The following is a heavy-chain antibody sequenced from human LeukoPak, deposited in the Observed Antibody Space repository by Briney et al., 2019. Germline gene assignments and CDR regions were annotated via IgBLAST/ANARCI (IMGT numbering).Heavy chain of an antibody. V-gene: IGHV1-46*01. CDR2: INPSGGST. D-gene: IGHD2-8*01. CDR3: ARDKSDCTNGVCFTFDY. CDR1: GYTFTSYY. J-gene: IGHJ4*02. Sequence: ASVKVSCKASGYTFTSYYMHWVRQAPGQGLEWMGIINPSGGSTSYAQKFQGRVTMTRDTSTSTVYMELSSLRSEDTAVYYCARDKSDCTNGVCFTFDYWGQGTLVTVSS.